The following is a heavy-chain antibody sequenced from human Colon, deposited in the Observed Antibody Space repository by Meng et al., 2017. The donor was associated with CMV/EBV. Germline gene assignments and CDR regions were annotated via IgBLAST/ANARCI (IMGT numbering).Heavy chain of an antibody. CDR2: MFPDDSPN. D-gene: IGHD2-8*01. V-gene: IGHV5-51*01. Sequence: KVSCKASGYNFDNYWIAWVRQMPGKGLEWMAIMFPDDSPNRYSPSFHGQVTISADTSIDTAYLQWSSLKASDTATYYCARLGYCTTSACAGADGYFYGMDVWGQGTTVTVSS. CDR3: ARLGYCTTSACAGADGYFYGMDV. J-gene: IGHJ6*02. CDR1: GYNFDNYW.